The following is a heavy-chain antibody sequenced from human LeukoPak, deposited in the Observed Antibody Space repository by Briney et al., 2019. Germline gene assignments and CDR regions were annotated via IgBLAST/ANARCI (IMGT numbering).Heavy chain of an antibody. Sequence: GGSLRLSCAASGFTFSSYGMHWVRQAPGKGLEWVSYISSSGSTIYYADSVKGRFTISRDNAKNSLHLQMNSLRAEDTALYYCARVRPGQWLLRDAFDIWGQGTMVTVSS. CDR2: ISSSGSTI. CDR3: ARVRPGQWLLRDAFDI. J-gene: IGHJ3*02. CDR1: GFTFSSYG. V-gene: IGHV3-48*04. D-gene: IGHD6-19*01.